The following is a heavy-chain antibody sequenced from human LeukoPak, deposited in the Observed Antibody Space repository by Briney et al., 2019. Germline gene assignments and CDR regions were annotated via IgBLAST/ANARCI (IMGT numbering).Heavy chain of an antibody. CDR2: IYSDGRT. CDR1: GFTVSSNY. CDR3: ARGNYFDY. Sequence: PGGSLRLSCAASGFTVSSNYMSWVSQAPGRGLEWVSIIYSDGRTYYADSVKGRFTISRDNSKNTLYLQMNSLRAEDTAVYYCARGNYFDYWGQGTLVTVSS. V-gene: IGHV3-66*01. J-gene: IGHJ4*02.